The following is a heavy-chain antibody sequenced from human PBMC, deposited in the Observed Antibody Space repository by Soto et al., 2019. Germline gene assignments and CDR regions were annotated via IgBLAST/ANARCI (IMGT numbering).Heavy chain of an antibody. J-gene: IGHJ4*02. Sequence: GGSLRLSCAASGFTFSSYSMNWVRQAPGKGLEWFSSISSSSSYIYYADSVKGRFTISRDNAKNSLYLQMNSLRAEDTAVYYCAVRYSSSWHYFDYWGQGTLVTVSS. CDR3: AVRYSSSWHYFDY. CDR1: GFTFSSYS. CDR2: ISSSSSYI. V-gene: IGHV3-21*01. D-gene: IGHD6-13*01.